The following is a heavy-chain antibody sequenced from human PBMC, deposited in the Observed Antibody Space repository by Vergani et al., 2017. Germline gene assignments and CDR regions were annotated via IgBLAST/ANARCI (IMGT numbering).Heavy chain of an antibody. CDR2: IFSSGTT. D-gene: IGHD6-13*01. V-gene: IGHV4-61*02. Sequence: QVQLQESGPGLVKPSQTLSLPCTVSGGSVRTSIGYYWTWIRQPTGKTLEWIGEIFSSGTTNYNPSFKNRVTMSVDTSKNQFSLKLNSVTAADTAVYYCARGSRAEGGSGPDKWGQGTLVTVSS. CDR3: ARGSRAEGGSGPDK. CDR1: GGSVRTSIGYY. J-gene: IGHJ4*02.